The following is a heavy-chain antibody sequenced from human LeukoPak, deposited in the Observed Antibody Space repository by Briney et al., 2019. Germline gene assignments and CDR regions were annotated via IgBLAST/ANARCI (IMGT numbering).Heavy chain of an antibody. V-gene: IGHV3-20*01. J-gene: IGHJ5*02. CDR2: INWNGDST. CDR3: ARDRGEKTFDP. Sequence: PGGSLRLSCAASGFTFDHYGMSWVRQAPGKGLEGVSGINWNGDSTGYADSVRGRLTISRDNPKNSLYLHMNSLISEDTALYHCARDRGEKTFDPWGQGTLVTVSS. CDR1: GFTFDHYG. D-gene: IGHD2-21*01.